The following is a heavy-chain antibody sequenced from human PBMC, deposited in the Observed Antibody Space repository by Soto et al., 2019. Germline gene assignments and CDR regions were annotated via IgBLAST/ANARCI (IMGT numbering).Heavy chain of an antibody. V-gene: IGHV4-31*03. CDR1: GGSISSGGYY. J-gene: IGHJ4*02. CDR3: ASGLITFGGVIVPLDY. CDR2: IYYSGST. D-gene: IGHD3-16*02. Sequence: QVQLQESGPGLVKPSQTLSLTCTVSGGSISSGGYYWSWIRQHPGKGLEWIGYIYYSGSTYYNPSLKGRVTISVDTSKNQFSLKLSSVPAADTAVYYCASGLITFGGVIVPLDYWGQGTLVTVSS.